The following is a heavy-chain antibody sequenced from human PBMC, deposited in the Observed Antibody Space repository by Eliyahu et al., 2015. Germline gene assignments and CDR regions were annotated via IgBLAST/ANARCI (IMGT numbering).Heavy chain of an antibody. Sequence: QVQLVQSGAEVKKPGSSVKVSCTASGGXFSRHTISWVRQAPGQGLEWMGGIIPIFGTANYXQKFQGRVTITADESTSIAYMELSSLRSEDTAVYYCALEGGSSGPRWFDPWGQGTLVTVSS. CDR1: GGXFSRHT. V-gene: IGHV1-69*01. CDR2: IIPIFGTA. D-gene: IGHD6-19*01. CDR3: ALEGGSSGPRWFDP. J-gene: IGHJ5*02.